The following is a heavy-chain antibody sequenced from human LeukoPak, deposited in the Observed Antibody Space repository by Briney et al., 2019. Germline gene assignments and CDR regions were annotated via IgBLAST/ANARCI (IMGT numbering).Heavy chain of an antibody. Sequence: PSQTLSLTCAVSGGSISSGGYSWSWIRQPPGKGLGWVGYIYYSGSTYYNPSLKSRVTISVDTSKNQFSLKLSSVTAADTAVYYCARGGQWYSSPPYYYMDVWGKGTTVTVSS. CDR1: GGSISSGGYS. V-gene: IGHV4-30-4*07. CDR2: IYYSGST. D-gene: IGHD6-13*01. CDR3: ARGGQWYSSPPYYYMDV. J-gene: IGHJ6*03.